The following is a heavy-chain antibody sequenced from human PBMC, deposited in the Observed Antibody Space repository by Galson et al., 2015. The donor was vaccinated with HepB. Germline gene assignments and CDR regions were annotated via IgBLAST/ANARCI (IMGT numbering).Heavy chain of an antibody. Sequence: PALVKPTQTLTLTCTFSGFSLGTSGMCVSWIRQPPGKALEWLARIDWDDDKYYSTSLKTRLTITKDTSKNQVVLTMTNMDPVDTATYYCAHRRVERIVVVPAASPRLDLGDGYFDYWGQGTLVTVSS. CDR2: IDWDDDK. CDR1: GFSLGTSGMC. J-gene: IGHJ4*02. D-gene: IGHD2-2*01. CDR3: AHRRVERIVVVPAASPRLDLGDGYFDY. V-gene: IGHV2-70*12.